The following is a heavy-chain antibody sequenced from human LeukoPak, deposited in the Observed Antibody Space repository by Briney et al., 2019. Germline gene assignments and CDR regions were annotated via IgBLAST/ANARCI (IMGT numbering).Heavy chain of an antibody. CDR2: INPDGTTT. CDR3: ARVSIGWYSFDY. V-gene: IGHV3-74*01. D-gene: IGHD6-19*01. CDR1: AFTFTSYT. Sequence: GGSLRLSCAASAFTFTSYTMTWVRQAPGQGLEWVSRINPDGTTTSYADSVKGRFTISRDNAKDTVYLQMNSLRAEDTAVYYCARVSIGWYSFDYWGQGTLVTVSS. J-gene: IGHJ4*02.